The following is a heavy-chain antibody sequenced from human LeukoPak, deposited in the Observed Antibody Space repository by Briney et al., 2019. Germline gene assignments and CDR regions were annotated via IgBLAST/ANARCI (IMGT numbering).Heavy chain of an antibody. D-gene: IGHD5-24*01. J-gene: IGHJ4*02. CDR2: ISSSSYI. V-gene: IGHV3-21*01. Sequence: KTGGSLRLSCAASGFTFSSYSMNWVRQAPGKGLEWVSSISSSSYIYYADSVKGRFTISRDNAKNSLYLQMNSLRAEDTAVYYCARAPVVEVATTISVGYYFDYWGQGTLVTVSS. CDR3: ARAPVVEVATTISVGYYFDY. CDR1: GFTFSSYS.